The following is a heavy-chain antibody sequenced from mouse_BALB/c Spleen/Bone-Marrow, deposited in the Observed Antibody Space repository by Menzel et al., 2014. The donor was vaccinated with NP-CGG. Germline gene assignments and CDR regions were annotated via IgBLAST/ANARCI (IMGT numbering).Heavy chain of an antibody. CDR2: ISGDGRYT. Sequence: EVKLVESGGGLVKSGGSLKLSCAASGFSFSNYGMSWVRQTPEKRLEWVATISGDGRYTFYSDSVRGRFTISRDNAKXNLYLQLSSLRSADTALYYCARHAYYDQTEVSFVYWGQGTLVTVSA. J-gene: IGHJ3*01. D-gene: IGHD2-4*01. CDR1: GFSFSNYG. V-gene: IGHV5-9-2*01. CDR3: ARHAYYDQTEVSFVY.